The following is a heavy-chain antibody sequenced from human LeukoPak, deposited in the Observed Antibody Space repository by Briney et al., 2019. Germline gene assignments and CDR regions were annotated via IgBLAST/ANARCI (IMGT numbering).Heavy chain of an antibody. V-gene: IGHV1-2*02. D-gene: IGHD1-26*01. CDR1: GYSFTGYY. J-gene: IGHJ2*01. Sequence: ASVKVSCKASGYSFTGYYMHWVRQAPGQGLEWMGWINPNSGDTKYAQKFQGRVTMTRDTSISTAYMELTRLRSDDTAVYYCATTPVIVGATAHWYFDHWGRGPLVTVSS. CDR2: INPNSGDT. CDR3: ATTPVIVGATAHWYFDH.